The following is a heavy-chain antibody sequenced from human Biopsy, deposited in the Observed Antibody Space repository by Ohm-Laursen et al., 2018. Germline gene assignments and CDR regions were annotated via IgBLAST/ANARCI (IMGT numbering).Heavy chain of an antibody. D-gene: IGHD2-8*01. CDR3: AKCMTGGSNYYFHH. J-gene: IGHJ4*02. CDR2: IWYDGSNK. V-gene: IGHV3-33*06. Sequence: SLRLSCTASGFTFSSYAMTWVRRAPGKGLEWVAAIWYDGSNKNYADSVKGRFTISGDNSKNTLYLQMNSLRGEDTAVYYCAKCMTGGSNYYFHHCGQGTLVTVSS. CDR1: GFTFSSYA.